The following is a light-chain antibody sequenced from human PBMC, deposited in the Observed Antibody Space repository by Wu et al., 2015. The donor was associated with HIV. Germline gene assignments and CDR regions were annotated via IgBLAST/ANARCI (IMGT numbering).Light chain of an antibody. CDR3: QQVNAHPLT. Sequence: IQLTQSPSSLSASVGDRVTITCWTSQDINRYLAWYQEKPGKAPKLLIYAVSTLGSGVPSRFSGSGSGTEFTLTISSLQPEDFATYYCQQVNAHPLTFGGGTKVEI. CDR2: AVS. CDR1: QDINRY. V-gene: IGKV1-9*01. J-gene: IGKJ4*01.